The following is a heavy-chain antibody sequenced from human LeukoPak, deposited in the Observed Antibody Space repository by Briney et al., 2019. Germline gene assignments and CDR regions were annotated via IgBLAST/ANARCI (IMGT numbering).Heavy chain of an antibody. CDR2: IWYDGSNK. J-gene: IGHJ6*02. CDR1: GFTFNSYG. Sequence: GGSLRLSCAASGFTFNSYGIHWVRQAPGKGLEWVAFIWYDGSNKYYADSVKGRFTISRDNSKNTLYLQMNSLRAEDTAVYYCARNEYCSGDNCYIYYYGLDVWGQGTTVTVSS. D-gene: IGHD2-15*01. CDR3: ARNEYCSGDNCYIYYYGLDV. V-gene: IGHV3-33*01.